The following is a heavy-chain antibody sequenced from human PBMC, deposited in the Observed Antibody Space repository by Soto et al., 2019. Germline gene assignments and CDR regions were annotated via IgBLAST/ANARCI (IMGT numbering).Heavy chain of an antibody. D-gene: IGHD5-18*01. J-gene: IGHJ6*02. Sequence: SETLSLTCAVYGGSFSGYYWSWIRQPPGKGLEWIGEINHSGSTNYNPSLKSRVTISVDTSKNQFSLKLSSVTAADTAVYYCARGRGRYSYGPNRGYYYYGMDVWGQGTTVTVSS. V-gene: IGHV4-34*01. CDR3: ARGRGRYSYGPNRGYYYYGMDV. CDR1: GGSFSGYY. CDR2: INHSGST.